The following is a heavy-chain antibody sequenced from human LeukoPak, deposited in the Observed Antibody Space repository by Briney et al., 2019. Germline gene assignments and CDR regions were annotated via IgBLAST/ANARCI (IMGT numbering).Heavy chain of an antibody. Sequence: GGSLRFSCTASEFTFGDYAINWFRQAPGKGLEWVGFIRSKAYGGTTEYAASVKGRFTILRDDSKSIAYLQMNSLKTEDTAAYYCTRCDHGSGTYHPPTYWGQGTLVTVSS. J-gene: IGHJ4*02. CDR1: EFTFGDYA. CDR2: IRSKAYGGTT. CDR3: TRCDHGSGTYHPPTY. D-gene: IGHD3-10*01. V-gene: IGHV3-49*03.